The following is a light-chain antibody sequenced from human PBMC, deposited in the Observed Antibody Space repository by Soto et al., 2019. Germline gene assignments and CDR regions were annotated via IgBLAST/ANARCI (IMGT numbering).Light chain of an antibody. CDR3: AAWDDSMNGWV. CDR2: SND. J-gene: IGLJ3*02. V-gene: IGLV1-44*01. Sequence: VLTQPPSASGTPGQRVTISCSGSDSNIGSHTVNWYQQLPGTAPKLLIYSNDQRPSRVPDRFSGSKSGTSASLAISGLQSEDEAEYYCAAWDDSMNGWVFGGGTKVTVL. CDR1: DSNIGSHT.